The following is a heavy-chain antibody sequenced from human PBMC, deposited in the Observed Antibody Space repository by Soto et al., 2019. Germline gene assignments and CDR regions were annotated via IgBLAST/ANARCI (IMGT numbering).Heavy chain of an antibody. CDR1: GFTFSSYA. V-gene: IGHV3-30-3*01. Sequence: PGGSLRLSCAASGFTFSSYAMHWVRQAPGKGLEWVAVISYDGSNKYYADSVKGRFTISRDNSKNTLYLQMNSLRAEDTAVYYCARATPFSIFGDYYGMDVWGQGTTVTVSS. CDR3: ARATPFSIFGDYYGMDV. J-gene: IGHJ6*02. D-gene: IGHD3-3*01. CDR2: ISYDGSNK.